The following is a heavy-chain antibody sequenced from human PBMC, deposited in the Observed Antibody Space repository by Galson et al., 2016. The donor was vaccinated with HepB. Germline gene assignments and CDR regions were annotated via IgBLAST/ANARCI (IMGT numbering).Heavy chain of an antibody. CDR1: GFTFSTYG. CDR2: INNNGDNR. CDR3: VTWLQVHFDH. D-gene: IGHD6-19*01. Sequence: SLRLSCADSGFTFSTYGMHWVRQAPGKGLEWVATINNNGDNRHYADSVMGRFTISRDNFQNTVSLQMNSLRDDDTAVYYCVTWLQVHFDHWGRGILVAVSS. J-gene: IGHJ4*02. V-gene: IGHV3-33*03.